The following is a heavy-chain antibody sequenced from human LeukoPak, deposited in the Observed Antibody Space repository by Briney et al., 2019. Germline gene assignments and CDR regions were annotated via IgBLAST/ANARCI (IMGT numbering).Heavy chain of an antibody. J-gene: IGHJ4*02. Sequence: SETLSLTCTVSGGSISSGSYYWSWIRQPAGKGLEWIGRIYTSGSTNYNPSPKSRVTISVDTSKNQFSLKLSSVTAADTAVYYCARAYYYDSSGYYSIFDYWGQGTLVTVSS. D-gene: IGHD3-22*01. CDR3: ARAYYYDSSGYYSIFDY. CDR1: GGSISSGSYY. V-gene: IGHV4-61*02. CDR2: IYTSGST.